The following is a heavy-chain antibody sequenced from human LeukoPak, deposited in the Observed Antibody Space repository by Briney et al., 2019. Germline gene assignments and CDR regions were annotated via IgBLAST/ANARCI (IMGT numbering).Heavy chain of an antibody. CDR1: GGTFSSYA. Sequence: GASVKVSCKASGGTFSSYAISWVRQAPGQGLEWMGGIIPIFGTANYAQKFQGRVTITADESTSTAYMELSSLRSEDTAVYYCARGSGDSSGWYGIDYWGQGTLVTVSS. CDR2: IIPIFGTA. J-gene: IGHJ4*02. CDR3: ARGSGDSSGWYGIDY. V-gene: IGHV1-69*13. D-gene: IGHD6-19*01.